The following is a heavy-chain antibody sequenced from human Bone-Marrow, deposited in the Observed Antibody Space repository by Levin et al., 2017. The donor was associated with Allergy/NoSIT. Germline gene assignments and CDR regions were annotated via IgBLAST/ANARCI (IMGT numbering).Heavy chain of an antibody. D-gene: IGHD4/OR15-4a*01. CDR2: INSDGFST. V-gene: IGHV3-74*01. J-gene: IGHJ3*01. CDR3: ASQRAEAPDALDF. Sequence: PGGSLRLSCAASGFTFSVTWMHWVRQAPGKGLVWVARINSDGFSTTYADSVRGRFTISRDNARNTLHLEMNSLRADDTALYYCASQRAEAPDALDFWGQGTMITVSS. CDR1: GFTFSVTW.